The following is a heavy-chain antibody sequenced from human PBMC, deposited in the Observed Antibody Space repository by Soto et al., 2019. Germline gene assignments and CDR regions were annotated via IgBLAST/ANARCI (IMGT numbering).Heavy chain of an antibody. Sequence: SETLSLTCTVSGGSISSYYWSWIRQPPGKGLEWIGYIYYSGSTNYNPSLKSRVTISVDTSKNQFSLKLSSVTAADTAVYYCARVRFRHSSSAMFALRPNGNYYMDVWGSGTTVTAP. CDR2: IYYSGST. V-gene: IGHV4-59*01. J-gene: IGHJ6*03. D-gene: IGHD6-6*01. CDR3: ARVRFRHSSSAMFALRPNGNYYMDV. CDR1: GGSISSYY.